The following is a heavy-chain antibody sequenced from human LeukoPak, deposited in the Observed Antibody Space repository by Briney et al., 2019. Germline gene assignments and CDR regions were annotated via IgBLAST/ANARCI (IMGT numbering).Heavy chain of an antibody. CDR1: GYTFTSYY. D-gene: IGHD3-22*01. CDR3: ATPYYYDSSGYTNAFDI. V-gene: IGHV1-46*01. CDR2: INPSGGST. Sequence: ASVKVSRKASGYTFTSYYMHWVRQAPGQGLEWMGIINPSGGSTSYAQKFQGRVTMTRDTSTSTVYMELSSLRSEDTAVYYCATPYYYDSSGYTNAFDIWGQGTMVTVSS. J-gene: IGHJ3*02.